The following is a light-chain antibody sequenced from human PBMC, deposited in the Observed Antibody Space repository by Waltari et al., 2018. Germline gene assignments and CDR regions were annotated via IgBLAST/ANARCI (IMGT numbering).Light chain of an antibody. Sequence: QSALTQPASVSGPPGQSIPISCTGTSSDVGASNYVSWYPQHPGKAPKLMIYDVSKRPSGVFNRFSGSKSGHTASLTISGLQAEDEADYYCSSYTSSSTYVFGPGTKVTVL. J-gene: IGLJ1*01. CDR3: SSYTSSSTYV. CDR1: SSDVGASNY. V-gene: IGLV2-14*01. CDR2: DVS.